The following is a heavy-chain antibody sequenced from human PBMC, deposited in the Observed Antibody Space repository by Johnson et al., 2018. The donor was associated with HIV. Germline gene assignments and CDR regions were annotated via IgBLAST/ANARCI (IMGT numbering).Heavy chain of an antibody. CDR1: GFTFDDYA. J-gene: IGHJ3*02. CDR3: TAPIVGAIDAFDI. D-gene: IGHD1-26*01. V-gene: IGHV3-9*01. Sequence: VQLVESGGGLVQPGRSLRLSCAASGFTFDDYAMHWVRQAPGKGLEWVSGISWNSGSIGYADSVKGRFTISRDNAKNSLYLQMNSLETEDTAVYYCTAPIVGAIDAFDIWGQGTKVTVSS. CDR2: ISWNSGSI.